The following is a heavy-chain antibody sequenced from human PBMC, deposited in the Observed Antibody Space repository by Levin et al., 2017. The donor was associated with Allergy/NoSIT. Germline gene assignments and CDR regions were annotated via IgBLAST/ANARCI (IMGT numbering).Heavy chain of an antibody. Sequence: SETLSLTCTISGGSISNYFWSWIRQSPGKGLEWIGYIYYTGSTTYSPSLQSRLTISVDTSKNQFSLRLRSVTAADTAVYYCARGLRRHCSSTSCPTAYDIWGQGTMVTVSS. CDR2: IYYTGST. J-gene: IGHJ3*02. CDR3: ARGLRRHCSSTSCPTAYDI. CDR1: GGSISNYF. V-gene: IGHV4-59*01. D-gene: IGHD2-2*01.